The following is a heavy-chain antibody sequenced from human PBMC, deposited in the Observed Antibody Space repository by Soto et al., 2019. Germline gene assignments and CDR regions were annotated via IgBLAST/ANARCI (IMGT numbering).Heavy chain of an antibody. CDR1: GGSISSSY. V-gene: IGHV4-59*08. J-gene: IGHJ4*02. CDR2: ISYSGST. Sequence: SETLSLTCTVSGGSISSSYWSWIRQSPGKGLEYIGYISYSGSTNYNPSLKSRVTISVDTSKNQFSLKLSSVTAADTAVYYCARRYSSGFDFWGQGTLVTVSS. D-gene: IGHD6-19*01. CDR3: ARRYSSGFDF.